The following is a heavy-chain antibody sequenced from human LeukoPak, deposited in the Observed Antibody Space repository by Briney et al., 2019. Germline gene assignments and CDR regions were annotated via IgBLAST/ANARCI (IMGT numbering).Heavy chain of an antibody. CDR1: GGTFSDYS. J-gene: IGHJ4*02. CDR3: ARGDGYNGFRY. Sequence: SVKVSCKASGGTFSDYSISWVRQAPGQGFQWMGRIIPIVNMVDYAKRFQGRVTIIADKSTSTAHMELSSLRSEDTAVYYCARGDGYNGFRYWGQGTLATVSS. CDR2: IIPIVNMV. D-gene: IGHD5-24*01. V-gene: IGHV1-69*02.